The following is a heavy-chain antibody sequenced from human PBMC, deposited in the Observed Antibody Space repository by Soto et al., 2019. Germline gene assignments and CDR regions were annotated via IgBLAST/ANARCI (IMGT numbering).Heavy chain of an antibody. J-gene: IGHJ6*02. CDR3: AKISERSEYFDWLTYYYGMDV. CDR1: GFTFSSYA. V-gene: IGHV3-23*01. D-gene: IGHD3-9*01. Sequence: GGSLRLSCAASGFTFSSYAMSWVRQAPGKGLEWVSAISGSGGSTYYADSVKGRFTISRDNSKNTLYLQMNSLRAEDTAVYYCAKISERSEYFDWLTYYYGMDVWGQGTTVTVSS. CDR2: ISGSGGST.